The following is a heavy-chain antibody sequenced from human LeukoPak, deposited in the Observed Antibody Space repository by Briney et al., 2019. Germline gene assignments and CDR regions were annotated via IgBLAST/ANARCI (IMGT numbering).Heavy chain of an antibody. J-gene: IGHJ4*02. CDR2: IYYSGST. D-gene: IGHD3-16*01. CDR3: ARKGVSDLYYFDS. Sequence: SETLSLTCTVSGGSISSYYWSWIRQPPGKGLEWIGYIYYSGSTNYNSSLKSRVTISVDTSKNQISLKLRSVTAADTAVYYCARKGVSDLYYFDSWGQGTLVTVSS. V-gene: IGHV4-59*08. CDR1: GGSISSYY.